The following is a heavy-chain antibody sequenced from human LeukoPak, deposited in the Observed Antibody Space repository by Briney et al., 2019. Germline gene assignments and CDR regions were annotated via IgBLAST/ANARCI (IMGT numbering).Heavy chain of an antibody. Sequence: ASETLSLTCAVSGSSISNNALWGWIRQPPGKGLEWIGYFYHSGSTYYNPSLKSRDTMSADTSKNQFSLKLTSVTAVDTAVYYCARMVSGSGTYYFDSWGQGTLVTVSS. J-gene: IGHJ4*02. V-gene: IGHV4-28*01. CDR3: ARMVSGSGTYYFDS. D-gene: IGHD3-10*01. CDR2: FYHSGST. CDR1: GSSISNNAL.